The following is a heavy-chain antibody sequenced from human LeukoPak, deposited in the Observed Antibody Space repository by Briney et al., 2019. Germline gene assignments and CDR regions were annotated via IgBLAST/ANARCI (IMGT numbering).Heavy chain of an antibody. J-gene: IGHJ4*02. CDR2: VNPNTGAT. V-gene: IGHV1-2*02. CDR3: ARADELGDHHIDS. Sequence: ASVKVSCKASGYTFTAYYIHWLRQAPGQGLEWMGWVNPNTGATMYARKFQGRVTMTRDTSISTAYIDVSRLLSDDTAVYYCARADELGDHHIDSWGQGTLVTVSS. D-gene: IGHD2-21*02. CDR1: GYTFTAYY.